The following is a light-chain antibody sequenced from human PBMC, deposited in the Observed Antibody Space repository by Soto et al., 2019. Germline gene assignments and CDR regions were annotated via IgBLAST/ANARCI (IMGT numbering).Light chain of an antibody. CDR2: GNS. CDR3: QSYDSSLSVYI. J-gene: IGLJ1*01. V-gene: IGLV1-40*01. Sequence: QPLLTQPPSVSGAPGQRVTISCTGSSSNIGAGYDVHWYPQLPGTAPKLLIYGNSNRPSWVPDRFSGSKSGTSASLAITGLQAEDEADYYCQSYDSSLSVYIFGTGTKVTVL. CDR1: SSNIGAGYD.